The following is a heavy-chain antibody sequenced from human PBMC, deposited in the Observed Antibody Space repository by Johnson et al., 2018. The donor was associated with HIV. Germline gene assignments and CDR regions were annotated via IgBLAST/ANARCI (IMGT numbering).Heavy chain of an antibody. Sequence: VQLVESGGGVVQPGRSLRLSCAASGFTFSSYAMHWVRQAPGKGLEWVGRIKSISDGGTTDYAAPVRGRFSISRDDSETTVYLQMNSLKIEDTAVYYCTTNFWSGFYPDAFDIWGQGTIVTVSS. CDR3: TTNFWSGFYPDAFDI. J-gene: IGHJ3*02. CDR1: GFTFSSYA. CDR2: IKSISDGGTT. D-gene: IGHD3-3*01. V-gene: IGHV3-15*01.